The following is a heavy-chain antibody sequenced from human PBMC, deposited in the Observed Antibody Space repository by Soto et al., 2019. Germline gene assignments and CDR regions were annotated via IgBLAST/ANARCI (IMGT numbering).Heavy chain of an antibody. J-gene: IGHJ6*02. V-gene: IGHV1-69*06. D-gene: IGHD3-16*01. CDR3: ARDRIQLRLGKYSFNAMDV. CDR1: GGTFSDFA. CDR2: IVPRFGSP. Sequence: QVQLVQSGAEMRKPGSSLRVSCKASGGTFSDFAFSWVRQAPGQGLEWMGGIVPRFGSPNYAQKFGGRVTITADTSTSTVYMELSSLRFDDTADYFCARDRIQLRLGKYSFNAMDVWGQGTTITVSS.